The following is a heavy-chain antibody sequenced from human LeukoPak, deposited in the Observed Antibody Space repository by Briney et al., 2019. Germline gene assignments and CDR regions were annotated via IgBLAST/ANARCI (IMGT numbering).Heavy chain of an antibody. CDR1: GFTVSSNY. CDR2: IYIGGGT. V-gene: IGHV3-53*01. J-gene: IGHJ5*02. Sequence: AGSLRLSCAASGFTVSSNYMSWVRQAPPKGLEWVSVIYIGGGTFYADSVKGRFTISRDNSKNMLYLQMNSLRAEYTAMYYCARQAVAGYNWFDPWGQGTLVTVSS. CDR3: ARQAVAGYNWFDP. D-gene: IGHD6-19*01.